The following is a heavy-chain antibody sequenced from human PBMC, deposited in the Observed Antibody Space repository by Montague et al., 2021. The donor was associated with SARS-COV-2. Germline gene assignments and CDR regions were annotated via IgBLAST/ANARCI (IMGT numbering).Heavy chain of an antibody. CDR2: INHSGST. Sequence: SETLSLTCAVYGGSFSGYHWSWIRQPPGKGLEWIGEINHSGSTNYNPSLKSRVTISVDTSKNQFSLKLSSVTAADTAVYYCARGGRQWLVIDPRYYFDSWGQGTLVTVSS. CDR3: ARGGRQWLVIDPRYYFDS. V-gene: IGHV4-34*01. J-gene: IGHJ4*01. CDR1: GGSFSGYH. D-gene: IGHD6-19*01.